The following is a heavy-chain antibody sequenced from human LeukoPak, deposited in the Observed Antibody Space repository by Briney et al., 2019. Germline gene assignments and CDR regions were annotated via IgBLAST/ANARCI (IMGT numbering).Heavy chain of an antibody. J-gene: IGHJ4*02. CDR3: ARGVVRTEVFDY. D-gene: IGHD3-10*01. Sequence: GASVKVSCKASGYTFTSYGVNWVRQAPGQGLDWMGWISAFTDDKNYAQNLQDRVTMTIDTSTSTAYMELRSLRSDDTAVYYCARGVVRTEVFDYWGQGTLVTVSS. V-gene: IGHV1-18*01. CDR1: GYTFTSYG. CDR2: ISAFTDDK.